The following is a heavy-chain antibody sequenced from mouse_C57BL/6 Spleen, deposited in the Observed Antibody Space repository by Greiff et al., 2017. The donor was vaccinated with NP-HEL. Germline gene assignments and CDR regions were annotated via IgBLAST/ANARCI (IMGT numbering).Heavy chain of an antibody. Sequence: DVQLQESGPGLVKPSQSLSLTCSVTGYSITSGYYWNWIRQFPGNKLEWMGYISYDGSNNYNPSLKNRISITRDTSKNQFFLKLNSVTTEDTATYYCARGIYWYFDVWGTGTTVTVSS. CDR1: GYSITSGYY. V-gene: IGHV3-6*01. CDR2: ISYDGSN. J-gene: IGHJ1*03. CDR3: ARGIYWYFDV.